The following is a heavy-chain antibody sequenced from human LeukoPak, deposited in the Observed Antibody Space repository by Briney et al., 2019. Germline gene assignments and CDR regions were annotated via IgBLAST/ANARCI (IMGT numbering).Heavy chain of an antibody. CDR2: IWYDGSNQ. Sequence: GRSLRLSCAASGFTFSSYGMHWVRQAPGKGLEWVAVIWYDGSNQYYADSVKGRFTISRDNSKNTLYLQMNSLRAEDTAVYYCAKDVAQWLALYYFDYWGQGTLVTVSS. CDR1: GFTFSSYG. CDR3: AKDVAQWLALYYFDY. V-gene: IGHV3-33*06. D-gene: IGHD6-19*01. J-gene: IGHJ4*02.